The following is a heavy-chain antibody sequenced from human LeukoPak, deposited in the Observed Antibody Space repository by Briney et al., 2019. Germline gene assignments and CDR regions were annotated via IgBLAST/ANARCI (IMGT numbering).Heavy chain of an antibody. CDR1: GFTFNSYG. CDR3: ARAWTQGAFDI. J-gene: IGHJ3*02. D-gene: IGHD5-18*01. CDR2: ISYDEITK. Sequence: AGGSLRLSCVASGFTFNSYGMHWVRQSPGKGLEWVAVISYDEITKQYIDSVKGRFTISRDNSKNTLYLQMNSLRAEDTAVYYCARAWTQGAFDIWGQGTMVTVSS. V-gene: IGHV3-30*03.